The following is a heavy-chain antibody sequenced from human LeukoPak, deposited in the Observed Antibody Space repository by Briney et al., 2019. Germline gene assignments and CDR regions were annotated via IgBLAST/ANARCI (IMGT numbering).Heavy chain of an antibody. J-gene: IGHJ4*02. CDR3: ARVYKMYYYDSSGYHDY. CDR2: INHSGST. D-gene: IGHD3-22*01. Sequence: SETLSLTCAVYGGSFSGYYWSWIRQPPGKGLEWIGEINHSGSTNYNPSLKSRVTISVDTSKNQFSLKLSSVTAADTAVYYCARVYKMYYYDSSGYHDYWGQGTLVTISS. CDR1: GGSFSGYY. V-gene: IGHV4-34*01.